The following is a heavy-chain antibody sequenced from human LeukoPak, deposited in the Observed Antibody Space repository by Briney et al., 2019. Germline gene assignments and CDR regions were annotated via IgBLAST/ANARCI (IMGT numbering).Heavy chain of an antibody. Sequence: GESLKTSCKGSGYSFTNYWIGWVRQTPGKGLEWMGIIYPGDSDTRYSPSFQGQVTISADKSISTAYLQWSSLKASDSAMYYCARLRDGYKESWGQGTQVTVSS. V-gene: IGHV5-51*01. CDR3: ARLRDGYKES. CDR1: GYSFTNYW. J-gene: IGHJ5*02. CDR2: IYPGDSDT. D-gene: IGHD5-24*01.